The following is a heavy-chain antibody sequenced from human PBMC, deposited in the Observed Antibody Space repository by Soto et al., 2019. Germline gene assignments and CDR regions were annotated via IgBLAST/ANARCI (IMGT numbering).Heavy chain of an antibody. V-gene: IGHV3-30*18. J-gene: IGHJ3*02. Sequence: GGSLRLSCAASGFTFSSYGMHWVRQAPGKGLEWVAVISYDGSNKYYADSVKDRFTISRDNSKNTLYLQMNSLRAEDTAVYYCAKDRCYDSSGYYYCAFDIWGQGTMVTVSS. CDR2: ISYDGSNK. CDR3: AKDRCYDSSGYYYCAFDI. D-gene: IGHD3-22*01. CDR1: GFTFSSYG.